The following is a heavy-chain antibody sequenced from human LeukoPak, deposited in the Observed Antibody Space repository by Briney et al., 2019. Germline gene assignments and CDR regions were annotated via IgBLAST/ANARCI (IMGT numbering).Heavy chain of an antibody. CDR3: ARSYCSGGSCYSLRPNYYYYGMDV. CDR1: GYTFTSYD. J-gene: IGHJ6*02. Sequence: ASVKVSCKASGYTFTSYDINWVRQAPGQGLEWMGWINPNSGGTNYAQKFQGRVTMTRDTSISTAYMELSRLRSDDTAVYYCARSYCSGGSCYSLRPNYYYYGMDVWGQGTTVTVSS. CDR2: INPNSGGT. D-gene: IGHD2-15*01. V-gene: IGHV1-2*02.